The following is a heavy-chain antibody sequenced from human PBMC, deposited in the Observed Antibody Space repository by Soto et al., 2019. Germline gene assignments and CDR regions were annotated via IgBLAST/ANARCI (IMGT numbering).Heavy chain of an antibody. D-gene: IGHD6-19*01. CDR3: AKEITVAGDFDY. CDR2: ISYDGSNE. J-gene: IGHJ4*01. CDR1: GFTFSGYG. V-gene: IGHV3-30*18. Sequence: GGSLRLSCVASGFTFSGYGIHWVRQAPGKGLEWVAVISYDGSNEYYADSVKGRFTISRDNSKNTLYLQMDSLRPEDTAVYYCAKEITVAGDFDYWGHGTQVTVSS.